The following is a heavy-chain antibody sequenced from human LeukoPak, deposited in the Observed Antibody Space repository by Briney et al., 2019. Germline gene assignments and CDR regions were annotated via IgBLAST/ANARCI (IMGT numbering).Heavy chain of an antibody. D-gene: IGHD5-12*01. CDR1: GYTFTSYG. CDR3: ARVESGYDH. Sequence: GASVKVSCKASGYTFTSYGISWVRQAPGQGLEWMGIINPSGGSTSYAQKFQGRVTMTRDTSTSTVYMELSSLRSEDTAVYYCARVESGYDHWGQGTLVTVSS. J-gene: IGHJ4*02. CDR2: INPSGGST. V-gene: IGHV1-46*01.